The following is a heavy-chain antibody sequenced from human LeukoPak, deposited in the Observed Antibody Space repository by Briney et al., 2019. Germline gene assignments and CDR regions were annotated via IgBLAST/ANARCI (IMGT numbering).Heavy chain of an antibody. CDR2: IYHSGST. D-gene: IGHD3-10*01. Sequence: SGTLSLTCAVSGGSISSSNWWSWVRQPPGKGLEWIGEIYHSGSTNYNPSLKSRVTISVDTSKNQFSLKLSSVTAADTAVYYCAREVTMVRGVSPYFDYWGQGTLVTVSS. J-gene: IGHJ4*02. CDR3: AREVTMVRGVSPYFDY. CDR1: GGSISSSNW. V-gene: IGHV4-4*02.